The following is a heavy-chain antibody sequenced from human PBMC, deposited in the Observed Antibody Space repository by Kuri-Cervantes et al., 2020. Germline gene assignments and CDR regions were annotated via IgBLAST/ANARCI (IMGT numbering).Heavy chain of an antibody. CDR2: IYPGDSDT. CDR3: ARRNDILTGYYNLGAFDI. CDR1: GYSFTSYW. V-gene: IGHV5-51*01. Sequence: KVSCKGSGYSFTSYWIGWVRQMPGKGLEWMGIIYPGDSDTRYSPSFQGQVTIPADKSISTAYLQWSSLKASDTAMYYCARRNDILTGYYNLGAFDIWGQGTMVTVSS. D-gene: IGHD3-9*01. J-gene: IGHJ3*02.